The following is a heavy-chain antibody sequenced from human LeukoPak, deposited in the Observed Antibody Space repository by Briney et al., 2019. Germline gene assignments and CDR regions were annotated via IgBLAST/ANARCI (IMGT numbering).Heavy chain of an antibody. CDR2: IKHDGSDK. V-gene: IGHV3-7*01. J-gene: IGHJ6*03. CDR1: GFPFSAYW. D-gene: IGHD2-15*01. Sequence: PGGSLRLSCAASGFPFSAYWMIWVRQALGKGLQWVADIKHDGSDKYYVDSVKGRFTISRDNAKNSLYLQMNSLRAEDTAVYYCARLYCGVGTRYSYYMDVWGKGTTVTVSS. CDR3: ARLYCGVGTRYSYYMDV.